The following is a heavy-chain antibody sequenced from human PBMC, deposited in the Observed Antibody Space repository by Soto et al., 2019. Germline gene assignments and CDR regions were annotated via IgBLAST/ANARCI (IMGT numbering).Heavy chain of an antibody. D-gene: IGHD6-6*01. CDR2: INAGFRT. Sequence: PGGSLRLSCAASGCPFSPYSMTWVRQAPGKGLEWVSTINAGFRTDYADSVRGRFSISRDNSRNTHYLQMDSLRVEDTAIYFCASSSYYDAFDMWGQGTRVTVSS. CDR1: GCPFSPYS. CDR3: ASSSYYDAFDM. J-gene: IGHJ3*02. V-gene: IGHV3-23*01.